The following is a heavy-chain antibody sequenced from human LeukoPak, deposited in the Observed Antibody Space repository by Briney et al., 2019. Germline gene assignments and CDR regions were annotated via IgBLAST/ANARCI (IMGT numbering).Heavy chain of an antibody. Sequence: PGGSLRLSCAASGFTVSSNYMIWIRQAPGKGLEWVSVIYSGTDVTYYADSVKDRFTISRDNSKNTLYLQMSSLTAEDTAVYYCARDPARTYYYDSSGYYFDYWGQGTLVTVSS. D-gene: IGHD3-22*01. J-gene: IGHJ4*02. CDR1: GFTVSSNY. V-gene: IGHV3-66*01. CDR2: IYSGTDVT. CDR3: ARDPARTYYYDSSGYYFDY.